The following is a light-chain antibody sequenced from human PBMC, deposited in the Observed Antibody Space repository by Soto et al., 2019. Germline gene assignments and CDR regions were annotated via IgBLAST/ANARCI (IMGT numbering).Light chain of an antibody. CDR1: QTISSW. J-gene: IGKJ5*01. V-gene: IGKV1-39*01. CDR3: QQSYSTPIT. CDR2: AAS. Sequence: DIQMTQSPSTLAGSVGDRVTITCRASQTISSWLAWYQQKPGKAPKLLIYAASSLQSGVPSRFSGSGSGTDFTLTISSLQPEDFATYYCQQSYSTPITFGQGTRLEIK.